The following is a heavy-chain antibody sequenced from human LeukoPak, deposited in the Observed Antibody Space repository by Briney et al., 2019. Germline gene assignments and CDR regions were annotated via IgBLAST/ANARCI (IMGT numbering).Heavy chain of an antibody. CDR3: ARDRRTMVRGVMYYYYMDV. CDR1: GYTFTSYG. J-gene: IGHJ6*03. CDR2: ISAYNGNT. Sequence: GASVKVSCKASGYTFTSYGISWVRQAPGQGLEWMGWISAYNGNTNYAQKLQGRVTMTTDTSTSTAYMELRSLRSDDTAVYYCARDRRTMVRGVMYYYYMDVWGKGTTVTVSS. D-gene: IGHD3-10*01. V-gene: IGHV1-18*01.